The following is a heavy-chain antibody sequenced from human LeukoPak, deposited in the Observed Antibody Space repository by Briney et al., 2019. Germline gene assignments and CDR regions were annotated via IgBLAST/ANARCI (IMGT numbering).Heavy chain of an antibody. V-gene: IGHV4-39*01. CDR1: GGSISSSSFY. CDR2: IYYSGST. J-gene: IGHJ4*02. CDR3: ARLPTITFFDY. Sequence: SETLSLTCTVSGGSISSSSFYWGWIRQPPGRGLEWIGSIYYSGSTSYNPSLKSRVTISVDTSKNQFSLKLSSVTAADTAVYYCARLPTITFFDYWGQGTLVTVSS. D-gene: IGHD5-12*01.